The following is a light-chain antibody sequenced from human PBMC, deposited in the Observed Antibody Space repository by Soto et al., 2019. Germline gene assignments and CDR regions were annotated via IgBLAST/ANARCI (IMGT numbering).Light chain of an antibody. CDR3: HSYDVSLSGPV. J-gene: IGLJ2*01. CDR1: SSNIGAGYD. V-gene: IGLV1-40*01. CDR2: DNN. Sequence: QSVLTQPPSLSGAPGQRVTISCTGSSSNIGAGYDVHWYQQLPGTAPRVLIYDNNSRPSGVPYRFSGSKSGTSASLAITGLQAEDEADYYCHSYDVSLSGPVFGGGTKLTVL.